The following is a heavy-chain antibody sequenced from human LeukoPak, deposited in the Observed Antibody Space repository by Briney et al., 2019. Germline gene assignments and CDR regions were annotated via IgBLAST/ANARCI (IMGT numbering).Heavy chain of an antibody. J-gene: IGHJ4*02. CDR1: GYTFTAYY. V-gene: IGHV1-2*02. CDR3: ARATNIDY. CDR2: IDPNSGDT. Sequence: ASVKVSCKASGYTFTAYYIHWVRQAPGQGLEWMGWIDPNSGDTKYVEKFQGRVTMTRDTSFSTAYMALSSLRSDDTAVYYCARATNIDYWGQGTLVTVSS.